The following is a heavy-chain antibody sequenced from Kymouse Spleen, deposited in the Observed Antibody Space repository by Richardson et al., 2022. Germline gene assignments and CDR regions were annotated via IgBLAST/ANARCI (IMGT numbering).Heavy chain of an antibody. CDR2: IWYDGSNK. D-gene: IGHD6-19*01. J-gene: IGHJ4*02. V-gene: IGHV3-33*01. CDR3: AREGGEQWPYFDY. CDR1: GFTFSSYG. Sequence: QVQLVESGGGVVQPGRSLRLSCAASGFTFSSYGMHWVRQAPGKGLEWVAVIWYDGSNKYYADSVKGRFTISRDNSKNTLYLQMNSLRAEDTAVYYCAREGGEQWPYFDYWGQGTLVTVSS.